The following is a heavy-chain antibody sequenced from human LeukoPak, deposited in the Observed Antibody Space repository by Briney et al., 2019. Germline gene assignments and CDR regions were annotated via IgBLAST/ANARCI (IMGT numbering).Heavy chain of an antibody. V-gene: IGHV3-66*01. J-gene: IGHJ4*02. CDR2: IYSGGST. CDR1: GFTVSSNY. CDR3: ARAGRDYDILTGYSVPDY. Sequence: GGSLRLSCAASGFTVSSNYMSWVRQAPGEGLEWVSVIYSGGSTYYADSVKGRFTISRDNSKNTLYLQMNSLKVEDTAVYYCARAGRDYDILTGYSVPDYWGQGTLVTVSS. D-gene: IGHD3-9*01.